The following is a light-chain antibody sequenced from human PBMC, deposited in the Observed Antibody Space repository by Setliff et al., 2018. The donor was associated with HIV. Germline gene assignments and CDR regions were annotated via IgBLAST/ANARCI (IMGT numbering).Light chain of an antibody. CDR2: QDN. CDR3: QAWDSSSAAYV. CDR1: NLGEKY. J-gene: IGLJ1*01. V-gene: IGLV3-1*01. Sequence: SYELTQPPSASVSPGQTASITCSGDNLGEKYASWYQQKPGQSPVVVIYQDNKRPSGIPERFSGSNSGNTATLTISGTQAMDEADYYCQAWDSSSAAYVFGTGTKVTVL.